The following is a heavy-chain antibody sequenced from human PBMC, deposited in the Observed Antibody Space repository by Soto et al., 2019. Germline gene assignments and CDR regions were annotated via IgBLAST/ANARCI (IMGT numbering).Heavy chain of an antibody. CDR2: FDPEDGET. J-gene: IGHJ4*02. Sequence: ASVKVSCKVSGYTLTELSMHWVRQAPGKGLEWMGGFDPEDGETIHAQKFQGRVTMTEDTSTDTAYMELSSLRSEDTAVYYCATDLRDQLLLDFWGQGTLVTVSS. V-gene: IGHV1-24*01. CDR3: ATDLRDQLLLDF. CDR1: GYTLTELS. D-gene: IGHD2-2*01.